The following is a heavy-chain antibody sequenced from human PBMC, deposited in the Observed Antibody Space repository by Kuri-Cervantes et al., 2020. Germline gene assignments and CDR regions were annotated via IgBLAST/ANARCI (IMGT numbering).Heavy chain of an antibody. CDR3: AKGTTTSIAARLGYYYYMDV. Sequence: GESLKISCAASGFTFSTYAMSWARQAPGKGLEWVSAISGSGGSTYYADSVKGRFTISRDNSKNTLYLQMNSLRAEDTAVYYCAKGTTTSIAARLGYYYYMDVWGKGTTVTVSS. CDR2: ISGSGGST. D-gene: IGHD6-6*01. CDR1: GFTFSTYA. V-gene: IGHV3-23*01. J-gene: IGHJ6*03.